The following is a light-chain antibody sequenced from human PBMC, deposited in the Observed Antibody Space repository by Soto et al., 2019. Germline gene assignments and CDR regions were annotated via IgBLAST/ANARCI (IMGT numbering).Light chain of an antibody. J-gene: IGKJ3*01. V-gene: IGKV3-20*01. CDR3: QQYGSSPGFT. CDR2: GAS. CDR1: QSVSSSY. Sequence: EIVLTQSPGTLSSSPGERATLSCRASQSVSSSYLAWYQQKPGQAPRLLIYGASSGATGIPDRFSGSGSGTDFTLTISRLEPEDFAVYYCQQYGSSPGFTFGPGTKVDIK.